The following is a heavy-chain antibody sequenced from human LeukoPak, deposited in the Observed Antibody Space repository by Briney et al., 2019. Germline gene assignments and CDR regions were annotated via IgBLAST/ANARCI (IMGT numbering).Heavy chain of an antibody. J-gene: IGHJ4*02. CDR1: GGSITSHY. CDR3: ARLTRRGPIPLDY. V-gene: IGHV4-59*11. D-gene: IGHD3-10*01. CDR2: IFHSGST. Sequence: SETLSLTCTVSGGSITSHYWSWIRQPPGKGLEWIGYIFHSGSTKYNPSLQSRVTLSVDTSKNQFSLRVSSVTAADTAVYYCARLTRRGPIPLDYWGQGTLVTVSS.